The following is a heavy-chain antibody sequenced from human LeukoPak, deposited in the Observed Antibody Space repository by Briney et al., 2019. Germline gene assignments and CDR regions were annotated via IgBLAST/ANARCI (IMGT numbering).Heavy chain of an antibody. V-gene: IGHV4-59*01. J-gene: IGHJ3*02. CDR1: TGSISNYY. Sequence: SETLSFTCTVSTGSISNYYWSWIRQPPGKGLEWIGYISYSGSTNYNPSLKSRVTISIDRSKKHFSLKLSSVTAADTAVYYCARDSSTDWIDAFDIWGQGTMVTVSS. CDR3: ARDSSTDWIDAFDI. CDR2: ISYSGST. D-gene: IGHD6-19*01.